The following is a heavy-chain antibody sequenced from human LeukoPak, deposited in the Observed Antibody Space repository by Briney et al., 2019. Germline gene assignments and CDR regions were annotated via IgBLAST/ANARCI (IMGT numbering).Heavy chain of an antibody. Sequence: SVKVSCKASGGTFSSYAISWVRQAPGQGLEWMGGIIPIFGTANYAQKFQGRVTITTDESTSTAYMELSSLRSEDTAVYCCASPTTYDFWSGYYMFDYWGQGTLVTVSS. D-gene: IGHD3-3*01. V-gene: IGHV1-69*05. J-gene: IGHJ4*02. CDR1: GGTFSSYA. CDR2: IIPIFGTA. CDR3: ASPTTYDFWSGYYMFDY.